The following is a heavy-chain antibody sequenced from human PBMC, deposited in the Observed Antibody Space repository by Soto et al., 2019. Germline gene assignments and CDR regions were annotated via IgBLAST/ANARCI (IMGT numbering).Heavy chain of an antibody. V-gene: IGHV4-31*03. Sequence: QVQLQESGPGLVKPSQTLSLTCTVSGGSISSGGYYWSCIRQHPGKGLEWIGYIYYSGSTYYNPSLKSRVTISVDTSKNQFSLKLSSVTAADTAVYYCAREGGYGSGSRYYYYYYGMDVWGQGTTVTVSS. J-gene: IGHJ6*02. CDR2: IYYSGST. D-gene: IGHD3-10*01. CDR1: GGSISSGGYY. CDR3: AREGGYGSGSRYYYYYYGMDV.